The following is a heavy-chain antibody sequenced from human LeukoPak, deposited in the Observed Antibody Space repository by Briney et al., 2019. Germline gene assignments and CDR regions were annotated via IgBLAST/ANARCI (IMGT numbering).Heavy chain of an antibody. CDR1: GDSIKSYY. CDR3: ASLPSGTAHLDN. J-gene: IGHJ4*02. Sequence: PSETLCLTCTVSGDSIKSYYWSWIRQPPGKGLEWIAYMYYSGITNYNPSLKSRVIISIDTSKNQVSLKLSSVTAADTAFYYCASLPSGTAHLDNWGQGTLVTVSS. CDR2: MYYSGIT. D-gene: IGHD3-10*01. V-gene: IGHV4-59*08.